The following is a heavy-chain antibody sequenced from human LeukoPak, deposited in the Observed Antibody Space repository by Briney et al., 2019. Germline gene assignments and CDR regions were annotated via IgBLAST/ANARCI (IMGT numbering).Heavy chain of an antibody. Sequence: SETLSLTCTVSGGSISSYYWSWIRQPPGKGLEWIGYIFYTGSTNYNPSLKSRVTISGDTSKNQFSLKLSSVTAADTAVYYCARSPPPYYYGSGSSVNYFDYWGQGTLVTVSS. CDR2: IFYTGST. V-gene: IGHV4-59*01. CDR3: ARSPPPYYYGSGSSVNYFDY. D-gene: IGHD3-10*01. CDR1: GGSISSYY. J-gene: IGHJ4*02.